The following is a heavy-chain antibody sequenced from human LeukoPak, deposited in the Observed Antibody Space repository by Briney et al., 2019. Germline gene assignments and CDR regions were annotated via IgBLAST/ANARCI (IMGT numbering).Heavy chain of an antibody. J-gene: IGHJ4*02. CDR1: GGTFSSYA. Sequence: ASVKVSCTASGGTFSSYAISWVRQAPGQGLEWMGGIIPIFGTANYAQKFQGRVTITADESTSTAYMELSSLRPEDTAVYYCARAGGTVAGPQQQFDYWGQGTLVTVSS. D-gene: IGHD6-19*01. CDR2: IIPIFGTA. V-gene: IGHV1-69*13. CDR3: ARAGGTVAGPQQQFDY.